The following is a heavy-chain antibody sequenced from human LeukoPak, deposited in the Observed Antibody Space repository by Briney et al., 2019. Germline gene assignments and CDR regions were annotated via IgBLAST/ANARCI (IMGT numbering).Heavy chain of an antibody. Sequence: GGSLRLSCAASGFTFSSYGMHWVRQAPGKGLEWVAVISYDGSNKYYADSVKGRFTISRDNSKNTLYLQMNSLRAEDTAVYYCAKSPWYYDSSGYPSWGQGTLVTVSS. CDR3: AKSPWYYDSSGYPS. CDR2: ISYDGSNK. D-gene: IGHD3-22*01. CDR1: GFTFSSYG. J-gene: IGHJ4*02. V-gene: IGHV3-30*18.